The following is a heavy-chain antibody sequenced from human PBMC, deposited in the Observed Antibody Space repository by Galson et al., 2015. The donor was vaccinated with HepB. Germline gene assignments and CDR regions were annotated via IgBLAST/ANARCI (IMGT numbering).Heavy chain of an antibody. D-gene: IGHD1-26*01. V-gene: IGHV1-2*04. CDR3: AREDPKGATPFDY. CDR2: INPNSGGT. CDR1: GYTFTGYY. J-gene: IGHJ4*02. Sequence: SVKVSCKASGYTFTGYYMHWVRQAPGQGLEWMGWINPNSGGTNYAQKFQGWVTMTRDTSNSTAYMELSRLRSDDTAVYYCAREDPKGATPFDYWGQGTLVTVSS.